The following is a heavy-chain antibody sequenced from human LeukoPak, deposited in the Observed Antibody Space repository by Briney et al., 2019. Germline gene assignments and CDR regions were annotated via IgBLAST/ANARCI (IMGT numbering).Heavy chain of an antibody. D-gene: IGHD3-16*01. V-gene: IGHV3-53*01. CDR2: IYSGGST. CDR1: GFTVSSNY. CDR3: ARGLTYCFEY. Sequence: PGGSLRLSCAASGFTVSSNYMSWVRQAPGKGLEWVSLIYSGGSTHYADSVKGRFTISRDNSKNTLYLQMNSLRAEDTAVYYCARGLTYCFEYWGQGTLVTVSS. J-gene: IGHJ4*02.